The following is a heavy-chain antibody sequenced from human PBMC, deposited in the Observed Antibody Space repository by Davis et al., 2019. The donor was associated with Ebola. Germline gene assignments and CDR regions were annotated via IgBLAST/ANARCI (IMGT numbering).Heavy chain of an antibody. J-gene: IGHJ4*02. D-gene: IGHD4-11*01. CDR1: RFTFTDYY. Sequence: GGSLRLSCEASRFTFTDYYMSWIRQAPGKGLEWVSFISVSTDTIYYADSVKGRFTISRDNARNSLHLQMNSLRAEDTAVYYCARHLPLHAFDLWGQGTLVTVSS. CDR2: ISVSTDTI. CDR3: ARHLPLHAFDL. V-gene: IGHV3-11*01.